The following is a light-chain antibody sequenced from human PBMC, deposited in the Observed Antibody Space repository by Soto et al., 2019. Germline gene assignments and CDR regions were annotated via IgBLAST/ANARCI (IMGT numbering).Light chain of an antibody. CDR1: SGHSSYI. Sequence: QPVLTQSSSASASLGSSVKLTCTLNSGHSSYIIAWHQQQPGKAPRYLMKLESSGSYNKGSGVPDRFSGSSSGADRYLTISDLQSEDEADYYCETWDSNTRIFGGGTQLTVL. CDR2: LESSGSY. J-gene: IGLJ7*01. V-gene: IGLV4-60*03. CDR3: ETWDSNTRI.